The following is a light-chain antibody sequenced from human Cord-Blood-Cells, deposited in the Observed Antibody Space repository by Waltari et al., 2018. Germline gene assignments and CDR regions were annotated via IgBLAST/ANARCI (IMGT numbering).Light chain of an antibody. Sequence: SYELTQPPSVSVSPGQTASITCSGDKLGDKYACWYQQKPGQSPVLVIYQDSKRPSGFPERFSGSNSGNTATLTVSGTQAMDEADYYCQACDSSTVLFGGGTKLTVL. J-gene: IGLJ2*01. CDR3: QACDSSTVL. CDR1: KLGDKY. CDR2: QDS. V-gene: IGLV3-1*01.